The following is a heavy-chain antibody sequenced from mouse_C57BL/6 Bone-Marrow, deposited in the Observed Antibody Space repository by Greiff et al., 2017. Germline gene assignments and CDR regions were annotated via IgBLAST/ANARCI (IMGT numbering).Heavy chain of an antibody. Sequence: EVKLEESGGGLVKPGGSMKLSCAASGFTFSDSWMDWVRQSPEKGLEWVAEIRNKANNHATYYAESVKGRFTISRDDSKSSVYLQMNSLRAEDTGIYYCTRPYGNYGFDYWGQGTTLTVSS. CDR3: TRPYGNYGFDY. D-gene: IGHD2-1*01. V-gene: IGHV6-6*01. J-gene: IGHJ2*01. CDR1: GFTFSDSW. CDR2: IRNKANNHAT.